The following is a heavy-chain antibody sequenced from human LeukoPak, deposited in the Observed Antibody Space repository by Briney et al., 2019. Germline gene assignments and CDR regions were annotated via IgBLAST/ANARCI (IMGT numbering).Heavy chain of an antibody. CDR2: IYYSGST. V-gene: IGHV4-39*07. CDR3: ARFTYYYDSSGYYGDI. Sequence: SETLSLTCTVSGGSISSSSYYWGWIRQPPGKGLEWIGSIYYSGSTYYNPSLKSRVTISVDKSKNQFSLKLSSVTAADTAVYYCARFTYYYDSSGYYGDIWGQGTMVTVSS. D-gene: IGHD3-22*01. CDR1: GGSISSSSYY. J-gene: IGHJ3*02.